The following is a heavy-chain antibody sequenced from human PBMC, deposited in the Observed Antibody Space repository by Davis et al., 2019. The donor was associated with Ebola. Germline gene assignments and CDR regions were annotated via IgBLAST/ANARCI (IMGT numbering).Heavy chain of an antibody. CDR1: VYRCTGYG. V-gene: IGHV1-18*04. D-gene: IGHD5-12*01. CDR3: TTPGGQDSGYDVFDI. J-gene: IGHJ3*02. CDR2: NNPNNGGT. Sequence: AASVEVSCQASVYRCTGYGISWRRQPPRQGLEWMGRNNPNNGGTNYAQKFHGRVTVTRDTSTTTVYMDLSSLRSEDTALYYCTTPGGQDSGYDVFDIWGQGTMVTVSS.